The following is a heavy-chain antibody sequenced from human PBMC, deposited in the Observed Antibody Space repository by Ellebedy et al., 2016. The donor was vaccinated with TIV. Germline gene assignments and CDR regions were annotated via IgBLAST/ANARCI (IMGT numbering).Heavy chain of an antibody. V-gene: IGHV1-2*02. CDR3: ASFTYYDFWSGYYTYDY. J-gene: IGHJ4*02. CDR1: GYTFTGYY. Sequence: ASVKVSCKASGYTFTGYYMHWVRQAPGQGLEWMGWINPKSGDTKYAQKLQGRVTMTTDTSTSTAYMELRSLRSDDTAVYYCASFTYYDFWSGYYTYDYWGQGTLVTVSS. D-gene: IGHD3-3*01. CDR2: INPKSGDT.